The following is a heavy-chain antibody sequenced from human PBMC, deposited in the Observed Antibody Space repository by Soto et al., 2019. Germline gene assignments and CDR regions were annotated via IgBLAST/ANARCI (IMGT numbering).Heavy chain of an antibody. J-gene: IGHJ5*02. CDR2: IIPIFGTA. V-gene: IGHV1-69*13. D-gene: IGHD2-2*02. CDR1: GCTFSSYA. Sequence: AASVKVSCKASGCTFSSYAIRWVRQAPGQGLEWMGGIIPIFGTANYAQKFQGRVTITADDTTSTAYMELSSMGSEDTAVYYCARASCCSSTSCYSNCFDHWGQGTLVTVSS. CDR3: ARASCCSSTSCYSNCFDH.